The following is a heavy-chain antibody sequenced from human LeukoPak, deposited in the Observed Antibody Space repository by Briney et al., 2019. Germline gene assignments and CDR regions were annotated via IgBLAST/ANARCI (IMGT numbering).Heavy chain of an antibody. CDR1: GFTVSSNY. D-gene: IGHD2-2*01. CDR3: ARVGPIVVVPADYYGMDV. CDR2: IKQDGSEK. V-gene: IGHV3-7*03. Sequence: GGSLRLSCAASGFTVSSNYMSWVRQAPGKGLEWVANIKQDGSEKYYVDSVKGRFTISRDNAKNSLYLQMNSLRAEDTAVYYCARVGPIVVVPADYYGMDVWGQGTTVTVSS. J-gene: IGHJ6*02.